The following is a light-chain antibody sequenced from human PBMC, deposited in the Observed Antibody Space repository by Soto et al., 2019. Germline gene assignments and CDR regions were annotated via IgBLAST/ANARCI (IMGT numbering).Light chain of an antibody. CDR3: QQSHRFPKT. V-gene: IGKV1-39*01. Sequence: DIQLTQFPSSLSASVEDRVTISCRASQSISNYLNLYQQKPGKAPKLLIYAASTLQSGVPSRFSGSGSGTEFTLTIISLQPEDFATYYCQQSHRFPKTFGRGTKVDIK. J-gene: IGKJ1*01. CDR2: AAS. CDR1: QSISNY.